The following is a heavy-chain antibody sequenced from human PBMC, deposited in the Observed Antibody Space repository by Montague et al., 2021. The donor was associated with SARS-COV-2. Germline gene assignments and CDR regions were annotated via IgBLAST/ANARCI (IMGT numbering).Heavy chain of an antibody. Sequence: TLSLTCTVSGDYISAGGYYWSWIRQHPEKGWEWIGNIYYTGRTSHNPSLESRVTIAIATAANQISLMMTSVTAADTADYYCAKFHPDGAFWSGTKWFDPWGQGIRVAVSS. J-gene: IGHJ5*02. CDR3: AKFHPDGAFWSGTKWFDP. D-gene: IGHD3-3*01. CDR2: IYYTGRT. V-gene: IGHV4-31*03. CDR1: GDYISAGGYY.